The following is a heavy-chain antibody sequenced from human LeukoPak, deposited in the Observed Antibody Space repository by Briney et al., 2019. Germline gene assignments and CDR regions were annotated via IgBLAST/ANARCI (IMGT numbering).Heavy chain of an antibody. V-gene: IGHV3-48*03. D-gene: IGHD1-26*01. J-gene: IGHJ3*02. CDR1: GFSFSSYG. CDR2: ISSSATNI. Sequence: GGSLRLSCAASGFSFSSYGMNWVRLAPGKGLEWVSHISSSATNIYYADSVKGRFTISRDNAKNSLYLQTNSLRAEDTAVYYCAKEGSYDALDIWGQGTMVTVSS. CDR3: AKEGSYDALDI.